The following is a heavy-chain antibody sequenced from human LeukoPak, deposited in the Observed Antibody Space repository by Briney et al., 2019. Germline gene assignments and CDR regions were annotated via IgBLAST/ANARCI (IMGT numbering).Heavy chain of an antibody. J-gene: IGHJ4*02. CDR1: GFTFNYA. CDR3: AKISVTLTRDY. D-gene: IGHD6-19*01. CDR2: ITNSGGST. Sequence: PGGSLRLSCAASGFTFNYAMTWVRQAPGKGLEWVSAITNSGGSTYYADSVKGRFTISRGNSKNTLFLQMNSLRADDTAVYYCAKISVTLTRDYWGQGTLVTVSS. V-gene: IGHV3-23*01.